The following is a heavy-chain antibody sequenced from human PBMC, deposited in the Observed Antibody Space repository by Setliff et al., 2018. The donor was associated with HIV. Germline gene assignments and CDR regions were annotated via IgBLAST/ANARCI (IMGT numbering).Heavy chain of an antibody. CDR1: GGSISSGDYY. CDR2: IYYSGST. V-gene: IGHV4-30-4*08. J-gene: IGHJ4*02. Sequence: PSETLSLTCTVSGGSISSGDYYWSWIRQPPGKGLEWIGYIYYSGSTYYNPSLKSRVTISVDTSKNQFSLKLSSVTAADTAVYYCARERTQENGSGSYYPAFGYWGQGTLVTVSS. D-gene: IGHD3-10*01. CDR3: ARERTQENGSGSYYPAFGY.